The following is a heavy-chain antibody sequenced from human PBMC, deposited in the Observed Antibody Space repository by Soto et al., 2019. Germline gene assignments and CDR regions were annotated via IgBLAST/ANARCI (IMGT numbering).Heavy chain of an antibody. CDR2: IYHSGSP. J-gene: IGHJ3*01. D-gene: IGHD3-16*01. Sequence: QVQLQESGPGLVKPSGTLSLTCAASSGSIFTTNWWSWVRQSPGRGLQWIGDIYHSGSPKYNPSLKSRVSISIGKSKDRFFLNLTSVTAADTAVYYGARKPDVATAKVGGGYVFDVWGQGTMVTVSS. V-gene: IGHV4-4*02. CDR1: SGSIFTTNW. CDR3: ARKPDVATAKVGGGYVFDV.